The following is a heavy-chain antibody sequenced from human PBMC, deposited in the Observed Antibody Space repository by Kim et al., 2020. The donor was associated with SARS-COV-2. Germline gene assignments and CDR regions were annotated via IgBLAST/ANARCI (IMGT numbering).Heavy chain of an antibody. CDR3: ARNFDSSGLYIFDY. J-gene: IGHJ4*02. Sequence: SQKFQGRVPITRDPAASTAYMELRILRSEDTAVYYCARNFDSSGLYIFDYWGQGTLVTVSS. V-gene: IGHV1-3*01. D-gene: IGHD6-19*01.